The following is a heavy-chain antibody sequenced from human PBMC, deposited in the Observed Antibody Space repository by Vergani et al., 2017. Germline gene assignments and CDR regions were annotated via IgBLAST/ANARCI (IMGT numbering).Heavy chain of an antibody. CDR2: TRNKARGYST. CDR1: GFIFSTYA. J-gene: IGHJ6*04. CDR3: DRTLKFLDMDV. V-gene: IGHV3-72*01. D-gene: IGHD3-3*01. Sequence: EVQLLESGGGLVQPGGSLRLSCTASGFIFSTYAMSWVRQAPGKGLEWVARTRNKARGYSTDYAASVRGRFIVSRDASGKSVSLQMTRLRIDDTAVYFCDRTLKFLDMDVWGKGTTVTVSS.